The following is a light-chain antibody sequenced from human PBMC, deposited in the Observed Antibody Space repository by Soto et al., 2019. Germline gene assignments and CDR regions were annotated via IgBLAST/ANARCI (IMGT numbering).Light chain of an antibody. CDR3: SSYTSSSTLLYV. V-gene: IGLV2-14*01. CDR2: DVS. CDR1: SSDVGGYNY. J-gene: IGLJ1*01. Sequence: QSALTQPASVSGSPGQSITISCTGTSSDVGGYNYVSWYQQHPGKAPKLMIYDVSNRPSGVSNRFSGSKSGHTASLTISGLQAEDEADYYFSSYTSSSTLLYVFGTGTKLTVL.